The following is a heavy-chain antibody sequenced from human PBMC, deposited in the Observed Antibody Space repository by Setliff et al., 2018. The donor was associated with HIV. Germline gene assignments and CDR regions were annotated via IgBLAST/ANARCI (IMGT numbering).Heavy chain of an antibody. CDR1: GFTFSSYW. CDR3: ARARTVLMVYAPATYYNFLSGYSPFDY. D-gene: IGHD2-8*01. V-gene: IGHV3-7*04. Sequence: GGSLRLSCAASGFTFSSYWMSWVRQAPGKGLEWVANIKQDGSEKYYVDSVKGRFTISRDNAKNSLYLQMNSLRAEDTAVYYCARARTVLMVYAPATYYNFLSGYSPFDYWGQGTRVTVSS. CDR2: IKQDGSEK. J-gene: IGHJ4*02.